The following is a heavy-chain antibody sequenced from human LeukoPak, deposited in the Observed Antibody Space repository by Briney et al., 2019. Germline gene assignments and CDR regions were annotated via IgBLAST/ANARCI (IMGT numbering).Heavy chain of an antibody. D-gene: IGHD2-2*01. CDR3: ARVGGYCSGTSCLPFDY. Sequence: PSETLSLTCTVSGGYITSSSYYWGWIRQPPGKGLEWIGSIYFSGSPYHNPSPKSRVTISVDTSKNQFSLKLSSVTAADTAVFYCARVGGYCSGTSCLPFDYWGQGTLVTVSS. CDR1: GGYITSSSYY. V-gene: IGHV4-39*07. CDR2: IYFSGSP. J-gene: IGHJ4*02.